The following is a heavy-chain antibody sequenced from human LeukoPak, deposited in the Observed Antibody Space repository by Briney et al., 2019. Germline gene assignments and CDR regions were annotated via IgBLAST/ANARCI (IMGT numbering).Heavy chain of an antibody. V-gene: IGHV4-39*01. J-gene: IGHJ4*02. CDR2: IYYSGST. CDR3: ARSQYQLVDY. Sequence: PSETLSLTCTVSGGSISSSSYYWGWIRQPPGKGLEWIGSIYYSGSTYYDPSLKSRVTISVDTSKNQFSLKLSSVTAADTAVYYCARSQYQLVDYWGQGTLVTVSS. CDR1: GGSISSSSYY. D-gene: IGHD2-2*01.